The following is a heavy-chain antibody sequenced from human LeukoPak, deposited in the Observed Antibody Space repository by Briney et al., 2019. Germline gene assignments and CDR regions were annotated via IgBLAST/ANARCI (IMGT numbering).Heavy chain of an antibody. D-gene: IGHD6-6*01. V-gene: IGHV1-46*01. CDR2: INPSGGST. Sequence: ASVKVSCKASGYTFTNYYIHWVRQAPGQGLECMGIINPSGGSTSYAQNFQGRVTMTRDTSTSTVYMELSSLRSEDTAVYYCAGTRAARDAFDIWGQGTMVTVSS. CDR1: GYTFTNYY. CDR3: AGTRAARDAFDI. J-gene: IGHJ3*02.